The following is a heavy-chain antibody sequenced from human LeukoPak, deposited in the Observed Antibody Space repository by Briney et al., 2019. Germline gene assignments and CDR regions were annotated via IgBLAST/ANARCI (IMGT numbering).Heavy chain of an antibody. CDR3: AGTTVVTPAFDY. J-gene: IGHJ4*02. D-gene: IGHD4-23*01. CDR1: GGSISSHY. V-gene: IGHV4-59*11. CDR2: IYYSRST. Sequence: PSETLSLTCTVSGGSISSHYWSWIRQPPGKGLEWIGYIYYSRSTNYNPSLKSRVTISVDTSKNQFSLKLSSVTAADTAVYYCAGTTVVTPAFDYWGQGTLVTVSS.